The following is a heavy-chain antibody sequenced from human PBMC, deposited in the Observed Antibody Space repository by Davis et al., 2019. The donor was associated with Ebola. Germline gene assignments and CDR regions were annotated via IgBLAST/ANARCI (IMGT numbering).Heavy chain of an antibody. J-gene: IGHJ2*01. CDR3: ARSITMIVAGYFDL. CDR1: GYTFSTYA. CDR2: INAAKGNT. Sequence: ASVKVSCKASGYTFSTYAIHWLRLAPGQRLEWMGLINAAKGNTKYSQRFQGRVTMTRDTSACTAYMELSRLRSDDTAVYYCARSITMIVAGYFDLWGRGTLVTVSS. D-gene: IGHD3-22*01. V-gene: IGHV1-3*01.